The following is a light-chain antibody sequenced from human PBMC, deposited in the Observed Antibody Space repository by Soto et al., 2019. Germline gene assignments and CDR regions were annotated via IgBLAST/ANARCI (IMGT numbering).Light chain of an antibody. CDR1: QTISTW. CDR2: DAS. J-gene: IGKJ4*01. CDR3: KQYNNWPLT. Sequence: GDRVTITCRASQTISTWMAWYQQTPGKAPKLLVYDASTLQSGVASRFSGSGSGTEFTLTIRSLQSEDFAVYYCKQYNNWPLTFGGGTKVDIK. V-gene: IGKV1-5*01.